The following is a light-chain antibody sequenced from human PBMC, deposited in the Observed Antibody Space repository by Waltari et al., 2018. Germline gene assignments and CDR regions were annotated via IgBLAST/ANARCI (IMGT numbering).Light chain of an antibody. CDR1: GSNVGSTF. V-gene: IGLV1-51*01. J-gene: IGLJ1*01. CDR2: DNI. Sequence: QSVLTQPPSVSAAPGQKVTISCTGSGSNVGSTFVSWYCQLPGAAPHLLIYDNIKRPSGIADRFSGSKSGTSATLGITGLQIGDEADYYCASWDTSLSVFVFGSGTKVTVL. CDR3: ASWDTSLSVFV.